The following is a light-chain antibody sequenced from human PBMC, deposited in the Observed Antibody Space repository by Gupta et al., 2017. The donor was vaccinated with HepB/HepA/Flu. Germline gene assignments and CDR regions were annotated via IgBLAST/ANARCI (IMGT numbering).Light chain of an antibody. Sequence: DIQMTQSPSTLSASLGDRASITFRSSQSMSTWLTWYQQKPGKAPKLLIYEASTLESGVPSRFSGSGSGTDFTLTISSLQPDDWATYYCQQYKSYPLTFGQGTQLEIK. J-gene: IGKJ5*01. CDR3: QQYKSYPLT. CDR2: EAS. CDR1: QSMSTW. V-gene: IGKV1-5*03.